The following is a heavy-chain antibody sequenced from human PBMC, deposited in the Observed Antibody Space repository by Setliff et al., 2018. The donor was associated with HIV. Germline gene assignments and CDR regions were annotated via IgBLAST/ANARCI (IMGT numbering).Heavy chain of an antibody. CDR3: AREPKIWSGYYSHFYYMDV. Sequence: GGSLRLSCAASGFTFSTYSMNWVRQAPGKGLEWVACISSSSSIIYYADSVKGRVTISRDNAKNSLYLKMISVRDEDTAVYYCAREPKIWSGYYSHFYYMDVWGKGTTVTVSS. D-gene: IGHD3-3*01. CDR2: ISSSSSII. CDR1: GFTFSTYS. J-gene: IGHJ6*03. V-gene: IGHV3-48*02.